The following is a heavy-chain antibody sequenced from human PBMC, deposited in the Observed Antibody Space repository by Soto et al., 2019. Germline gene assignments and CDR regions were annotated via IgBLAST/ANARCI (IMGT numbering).Heavy chain of an antibody. CDR3: ARRGGYCSGGSCYGRWFDP. CDR2: MNPNSGNT. D-gene: IGHD2-15*01. V-gene: IGHV1-8*01. J-gene: IGHJ5*02. Sequence: ASVKVSCKASGYTFTSYDINWVRQATGQGLEWMGWMNPNSGNTGYAQKFQGRVTMTRNTSISTAYMELSSLRSEDTAVYYCARRGGYCSGGSCYGRWFDPWGQGTLVTVSS. CDR1: GYTFTSYD.